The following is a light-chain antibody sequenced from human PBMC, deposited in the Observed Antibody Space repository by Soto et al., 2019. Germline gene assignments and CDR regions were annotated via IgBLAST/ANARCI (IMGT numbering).Light chain of an antibody. V-gene: IGKV1-39*01. CDR3: LHHHNFPIT. Sequence: DIQMSQYPSSLSASVGDRVTITCRASQSISSYLNWYQQKPGKAPKLLIYAASSLQSGVPSRFRGSGSGTDFTLTISSLQPEDFATYYCLHHHNFPITFGQGTRLEI. CDR1: QSISSY. CDR2: AAS. J-gene: IGKJ5*01.